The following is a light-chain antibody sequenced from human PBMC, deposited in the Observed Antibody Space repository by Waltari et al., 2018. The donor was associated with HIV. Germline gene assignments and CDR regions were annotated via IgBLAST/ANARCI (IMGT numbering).Light chain of an antibody. CDR2: RDN. J-gene: IGLJ2*01. CDR1: ELANQY. V-gene: IGLV3-25*03. Sequence: SSHLNRARSVSVSPEQTASIPCSCTELANQYVHWYQEQDGQAPVVVIHRDNERPLGIPERISGSKSGILATLTISGVLAEDEADYFCQSAGSSGTAVIFGGGTTLTVL. CDR3: QSAGSSGTAVI.